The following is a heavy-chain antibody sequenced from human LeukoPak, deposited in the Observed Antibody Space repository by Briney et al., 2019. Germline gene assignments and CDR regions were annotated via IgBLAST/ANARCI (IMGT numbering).Heavy chain of an antibody. CDR1: GFTFDAFG. V-gene: IGHV3-20*04. CDR3: ARVWAWGSGNYFDN. Sequence: TGGSLRLSCAASGFTFDAFGMTWVRQAPGKGLEWVSAIRGDAGSTGYADSVKGRFTISRDNAKNSLYLQMNSLRVEDTALYYCARVWAWGSGNYFDNWGQGTLVTASS. CDR2: IRGDAGST. D-gene: IGHD7-27*01. J-gene: IGHJ4*02.